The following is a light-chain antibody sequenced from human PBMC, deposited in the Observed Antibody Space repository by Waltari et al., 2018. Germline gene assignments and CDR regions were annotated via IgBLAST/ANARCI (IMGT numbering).Light chain of an antibody. J-gene: IGKJ1*01. CDR1: QSINSGY. CDR3: QQDYNSVT. Sequence: EIVMTQSPATLSLSPGENATLSCRPSQSINSGYLSWYQQKPGQSPRLLLYGTSTRATGIPARISGSGSGTDFTLTISSLQPEDCAVYYCQQDYNSVTFGPGTKVEI. V-gene: IGKV3D-7*01. CDR2: GTS.